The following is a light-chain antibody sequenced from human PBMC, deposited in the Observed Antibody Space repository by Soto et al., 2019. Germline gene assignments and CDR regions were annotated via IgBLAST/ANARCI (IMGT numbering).Light chain of an antibody. Sequence: EIVLTQSPGTLHLSPGERATLSCRASQSVSSSYLAWYQKKPGQAPRLLIYGASSRATGIPDRFSGSGSGTDFTLTIRRLEPEDFAVYYCQQYGSSPTTFGQGTKVEIK. CDR2: GAS. V-gene: IGKV3-20*01. J-gene: IGKJ1*01. CDR3: QQYGSSPTT. CDR1: QSVSSSY.